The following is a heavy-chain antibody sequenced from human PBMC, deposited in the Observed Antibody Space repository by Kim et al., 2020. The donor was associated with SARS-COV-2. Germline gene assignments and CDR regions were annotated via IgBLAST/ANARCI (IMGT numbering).Heavy chain of an antibody. D-gene: IGHD2-2*01. CDR1: GGSITNTTYY. CDR3: GRHPSMVAASSSVHFDY. Sequence: SETLSLTCTVSGGSITNTTYYWGWIRQRPGKGLEWIASMFCSGNIYFSPSFKTRVAISVDTSKNQLSLKLSSVTAADMGIYYCGRHPSMVAASSSVHFDYWGQGTMVTVSS. V-gene: IGHV4-39*01. CDR2: MFCSGNI. J-gene: IGHJ4*02.